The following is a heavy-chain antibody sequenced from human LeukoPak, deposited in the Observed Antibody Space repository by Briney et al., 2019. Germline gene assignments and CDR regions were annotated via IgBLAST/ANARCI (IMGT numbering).Heavy chain of an antibody. Sequence: PSETLSLTCTVSGGSISSSSYYWGWIRQPPGKGLEWIGSIYYSGSTCYYPSLKSRVTISVDTSKNQFSLKLSSVTAADTAVYYCARVAAGYSVNYFDYWGQGTLVTVSS. V-gene: IGHV4-39*01. J-gene: IGHJ4*02. D-gene: IGHD4-23*01. CDR2: IYYSGST. CDR1: GGSISSSSYY. CDR3: ARVAAGYSVNYFDY.